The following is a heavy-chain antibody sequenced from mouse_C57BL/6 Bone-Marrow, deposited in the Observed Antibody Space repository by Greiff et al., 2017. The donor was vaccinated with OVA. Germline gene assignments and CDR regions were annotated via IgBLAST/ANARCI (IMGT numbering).Heavy chain of an antibody. V-gene: IGHV1-26*01. CDR3: AREDYYGSSPFDY. CDR2: INPNNGGT. CDR1: GYTFTDYY. J-gene: IGHJ2*01. D-gene: IGHD1-1*01. Sequence: VQLQQSGPELVKPGASVKISCKASGYTFTDYYMNWVKQSHGKSLEWIGDINPNNGGTSYNQKLKGKATLTVDKSSSTAYMELRSLTSEDSAVYYCAREDYYGSSPFDYWGQGTTLTVSS.